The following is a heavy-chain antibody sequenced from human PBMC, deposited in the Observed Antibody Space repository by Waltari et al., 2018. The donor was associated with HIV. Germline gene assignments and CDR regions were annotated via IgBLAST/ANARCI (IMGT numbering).Heavy chain of an antibody. Sequence: EVQLVESGGGLVQPGRSLSLSCAASGFTFDDYAMHWVRQAPGKGLEWVSGISWNSGSIGYADSVKGRFTISRDNAKNSLYLQMNSLRAEDTALYYCAKDTEMIVGGFDYWGQGTLVTVSS. CDR2: ISWNSGSI. V-gene: IGHV3-9*01. J-gene: IGHJ4*02. CDR3: AKDTEMIVGGFDY. D-gene: IGHD3-22*01. CDR1: GFTFDDYA.